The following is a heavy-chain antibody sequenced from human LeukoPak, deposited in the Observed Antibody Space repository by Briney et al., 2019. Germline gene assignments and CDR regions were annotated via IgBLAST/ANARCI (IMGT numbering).Heavy chain of an antibody. D-gene: IGHD2-2*01. Sequence: GASVKVSRKASVGTFSSYAISWVRQAPGQGLEWMGGIIPIFGTANYAQKFQGRVTITADESTSTAYMELSSLRSEDTAVYYCARGCSSTSCYADYYYYGMDVWGKGTTVTVSS. CDR1: VGTFSSYA. V-gene: IGHV1-69*01. CDR2: IIPIFGTA. J-gene: IGHJ6*04. CDR3: ARGCSSTSCYADYYYYGMDV.